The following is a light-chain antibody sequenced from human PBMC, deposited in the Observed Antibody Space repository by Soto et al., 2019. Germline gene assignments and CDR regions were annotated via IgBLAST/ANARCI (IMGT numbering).Light chain of an antibody. CDR2: GAS. V-gene: IGKV3-11*01. J-gene: IGKJ5*01. Sequence: EVVLTQSPATLSLSPGEGATLSCRASQSVSSYLAWYQQKPGQAPRLLIYGASNRATGIPARFSGSGSGTDFTLTISSLEPEDSALYYCQQRINFITFGQGTRLE. CDR1: QSVSSY. CDR3: QQRINFIT.